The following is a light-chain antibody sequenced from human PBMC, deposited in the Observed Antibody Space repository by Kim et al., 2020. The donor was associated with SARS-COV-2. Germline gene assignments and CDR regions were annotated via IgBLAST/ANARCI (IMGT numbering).Light chain of an antibody. V-gene: IGLV2-18*02. J-gene: IGLJ1*01. CDR2: EVT. Sequence: GHSVTISCTGTSNDIGIYNRVSWYQQPPGTAPKLIIYEVTNRPSGVPDRFSGSKSGNTASLIISGLQAEDEADYYCSSYTSRNIYVFGIGTKVTVL. CDR3: SSYTSRNIYV. CDR1: SNDIGIYNR.